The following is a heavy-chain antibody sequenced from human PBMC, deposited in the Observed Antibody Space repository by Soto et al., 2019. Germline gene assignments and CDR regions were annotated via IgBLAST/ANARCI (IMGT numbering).Heavy chain of an antibody. CDR2: ISSSGSTI. D-gene: IGHD6-6*01. Sequence: GGSLRLSCAASGFTFSAYYTSWIRQAPGKGLEWVSYISSSGSTIYYADSVKGRFTISRDNAKNSLFLQMNSLRAEDTAVYYCARPEYSSSSYDYWGQGTLVTVSS. J-gene: IGHJ4*02. V-gene: IGHV3-11*01. CDR1: GFTFSAYY. CDR3: ARPEYSSSSYDY.